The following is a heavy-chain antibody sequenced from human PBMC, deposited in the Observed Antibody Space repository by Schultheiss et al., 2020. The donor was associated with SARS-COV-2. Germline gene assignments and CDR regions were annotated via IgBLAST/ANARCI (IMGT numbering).Heavy chain of an antibody. CDR3: TNLAVAGIDY. J-gene: IGHJ4*02. V-gene: IGHV3-73*01. CDR2: IRSKTDNYAT. D-gene: IGHD6-19*01. CDR1: GFTFRDST. Sequence: GGSLRLSCAASGFTFRDSTMHWVRQTSGKGLEWVGRIRSKTDNYATVYVASVKGRFTISRDDSKNTAYLQMNGLKTEDTATYYCTNLAVAGIDYWGQGTLVTVSS.